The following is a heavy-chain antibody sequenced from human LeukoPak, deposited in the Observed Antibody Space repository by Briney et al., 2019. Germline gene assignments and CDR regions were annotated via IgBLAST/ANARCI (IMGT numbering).Heavy chain of an antibody. D-gene: IGHD6-19*01. CDR2: ISGSGGST. Sequence: GGSLRLSCAASGFSVSGKFMSWVRQAPGKGLEWVSAISGSGGSTYYADSVKGRFTISRDNSKNTLYLQMNSLRAEDTAVYYCAPLAVATKDIDYWGQGTLVTVSS. CDR3: APLAVATKDIDY. V-gene: IGHV3-23*01. J-gene: IGHJ4*02. CDR1: GFSVSGKF.